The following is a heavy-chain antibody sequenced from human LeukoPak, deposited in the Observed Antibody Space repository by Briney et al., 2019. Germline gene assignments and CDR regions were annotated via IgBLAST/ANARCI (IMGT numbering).Heavy chain of an antibody. D-gene: IGHD3-3*01. CDR3: ARRRQYDFWSGYSYYYYYYMDV. V-gene: IGHV3-7*01. CDR1: GFTFSSYW. CDR2: IKRDGSEK. Sequence: PGGSLRLSCAASGFTFSSYWMSWVRQAPGKGLEWVANIKRDGSEKYYVDSVKGRFTISRDDAKNSLYLQMNSLKAEDTAVYYCARRRQYDFWSGYSYYYYYYMDVWGKGTTVTVSS. J-gene: IGHJ6*03.